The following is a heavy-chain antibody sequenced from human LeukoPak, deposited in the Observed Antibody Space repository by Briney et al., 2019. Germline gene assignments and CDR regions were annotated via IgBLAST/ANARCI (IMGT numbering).Heavy chain of an antibody. J-gene: IGHJ5*02. Sequence: ASVKVSCKASGYTFIDYYIHWVRQAPGQGLEFLGWISPDSGGTNYPQKFQGRVTLTRDTSISTAYMELSSLRAEDTAVYYCARASAANNYGPHLWGQGTLVTVSS. CDR3: ARASAANNYGPHL. CDR2: ISPDSGGT. CDR1: GYTFIDYY. V-gene: IGHV1-2*02. D-gene: IGHD5-18*01.